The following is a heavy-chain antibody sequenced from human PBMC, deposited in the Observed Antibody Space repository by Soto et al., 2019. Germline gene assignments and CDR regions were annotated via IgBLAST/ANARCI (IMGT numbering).Heavy chain of an antibody. V-gene: IGHV3-23*01. CDR1: GFTYSSYA. J-gene: IGHJ4*02. CDR2: ISGSGGST. Sequence: GGSQRRSCEASGFTYSSYAMSWVRPAPGKGLEWVSAISGSGGSTYYADSVKGRFTISRDNAKNSLYLQMNSLRAEDTAVYYCARDYSSYGPFDYWGQGTLVTVS. CDR3: ARDYSSYGPFDY. D-gene: IGHD5-18*01.